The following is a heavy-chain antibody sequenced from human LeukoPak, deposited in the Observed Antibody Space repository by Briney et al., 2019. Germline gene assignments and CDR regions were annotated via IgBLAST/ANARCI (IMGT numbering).Heavy chain of an antibody. CDR1: GFTFRNFA. CDR3: AKDYGDLPIDY. J-gene: IGHJ4*02. CDR2: IDGSGDNT. V-gene: IGHV3-23*01. Sequence: GGSLRLSCAASGFTFRNFAMTWVRQTPGKGLEGVSTIDGSGDNTYFADSVKGRFTISRDNSKSTLYLQMTSLRAEDTAIYYCAKDYGDLPIDYWGQGTLVTVSS. D-gene: IGHD4-17*01.